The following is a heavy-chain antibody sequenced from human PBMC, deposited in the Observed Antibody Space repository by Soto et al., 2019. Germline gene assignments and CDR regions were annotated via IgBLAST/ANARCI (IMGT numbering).Heavy chain of an antibody. CDR1: GGSISSGDYY. V-gene: IGHV4-30-4*01. CDR2: IYYSGST. Sequence: TLSLTCTVSGGSISSGDYYWSWIRQPPGKGLEWIGYIYYSGSTYYNPSLKSRVTISVDTSKNQFSLKLSSVTAADTAVYYCARDGDYGGNFDYWGQGTLVTVSS. CDR3: ARDGDYGGNFDY. D-gene: IGHD4-17*01. J-gene: IGHJ4*02.